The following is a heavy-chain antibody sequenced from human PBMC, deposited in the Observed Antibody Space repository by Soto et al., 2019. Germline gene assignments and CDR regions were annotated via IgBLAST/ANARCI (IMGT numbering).Heavy chain of an antibody. D-gene: IGHD3-22*01. CDR3: AKASYGVNYYDSSATDS. V-gene: IGHV3-30*18. CDR2: ISYDGSNK. J-gene: IGHJ1*01. CDR1: GFTFSSYG. Sequence: GGSLRLSCAASGFTFSSYGMHWVRQAPGKGLEWVAVISYDGSNKYYADSVKGRFTISRDNSKNTLYLQMNSLRAEETAVYYPAKASYGVNYYDSSATDSWGQGTMATVS.